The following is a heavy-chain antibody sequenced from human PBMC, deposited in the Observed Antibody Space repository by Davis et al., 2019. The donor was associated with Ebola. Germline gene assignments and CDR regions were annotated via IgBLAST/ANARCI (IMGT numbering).Heavy chain of an antibody. D-gene: IGHD1-1*01. Sequence: AASVKVSCKASGYTFTSYGISWVRQAPGQGLEWMGWISAYNGNTNYAQKLQGRVTMTTDTSTSTAYMELRSLRSDDTAVYYCARGHNWNDARLYAFDIWGQGTMVTVSS. CDR3: ARGHNWNDARLYAFDI. V-gene: IGHV1-18*01. CDR2: ISAYNGNT. J-gene: IGHJ3*02. CDR1: GYTFTSYG.